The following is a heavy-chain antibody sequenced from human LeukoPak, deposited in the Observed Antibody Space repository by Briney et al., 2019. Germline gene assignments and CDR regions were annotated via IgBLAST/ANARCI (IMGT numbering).Heavy chain of an antibody. CDR3: ARRATYYYDSSGYFPPDY. V-gene: IGHV3-21*01. D-gene: IGHD3-22*01. J-gene: IGHJ4*02. Sequence: SGRSLRLSCAASGFTFSNYSMNWVRQAPGKGLEWVSSISSSSSYIYYADSVKGRFTISRDNAKNSLYLQMNSLRAEDTAVYYCARRATYYYDSSGYFPPDYWGQGTLVTVSS. CDR2: ISSSSSYI. CDR1: GFTFSNYS.